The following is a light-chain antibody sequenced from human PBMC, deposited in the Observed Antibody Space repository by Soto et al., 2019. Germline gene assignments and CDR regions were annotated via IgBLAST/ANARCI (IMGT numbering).Light chain of an antibody. V-gene: IGLV2-14*03. CDR2: DVG. Sequence: QSALTQPASVSGSPGQSITISCTGTRSDVGNYNYVSWYQHHPGKAPKLMIYDVGSRLSGVSNRVSGSKSGNTASLAIYGLQAEDEAEYYCCSYTSDHPRFYVVGTGTKVTVL. J-gene: IGLJ1*01. CDR3: CSYTSDHPRFYV. CDR1: RSDVGNYNY.